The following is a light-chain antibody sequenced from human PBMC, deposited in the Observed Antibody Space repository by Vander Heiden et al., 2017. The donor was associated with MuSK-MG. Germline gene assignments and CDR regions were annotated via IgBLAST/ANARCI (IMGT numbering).Light chain of an antibody. J-gene: IGKJ3*01. Sequence: DIQMTQSPSSLSASVGDRVTITCQASQDISNYLNWYQQKPGKAPKLLIYDASNLETGVPSRFSGSGYGTDFTFTISSRQPEDIAPYYCQQHDNLLLGTFGHGTKVDIK. V-gene: IGKV1-33*01. CDR2: DAS. CDR1: QDISNY. CDR3: QQHDNLLLGT.